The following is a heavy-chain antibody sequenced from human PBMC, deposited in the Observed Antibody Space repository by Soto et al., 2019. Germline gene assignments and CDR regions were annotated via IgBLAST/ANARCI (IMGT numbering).Heavy chain of an antibody. CDR3: AKECTSGLYFFSF. CDR2: ISGSGDSP. D-gene: IGHD6-19*01. CDR1: GFTFSNYA. V-gene: IGHV3-23*01. Sequence: GSLRLSCAASGFTFSNYAMSWVRQAPGKGLEWVSIISGSGDSPYYADSVKGRFTISRGNSRNTLYLQMNSLRAGDSAKYYCAKECTSGLYFFSFCGQGSLVTGSS. J-gene: IGHJ1*01.